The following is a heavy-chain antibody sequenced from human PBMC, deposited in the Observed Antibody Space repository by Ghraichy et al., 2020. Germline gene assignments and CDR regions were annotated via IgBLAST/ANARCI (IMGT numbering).Heavy chain of an antibody. CDR1: GFTISTSW. Sequence: GGSLRLSCAASGFTISTSWVTWVRQAPGKGLEWVATIKHDGTEKFYVDSVKGRFSISRDSAQNSLYLQMNSLRAEDTAVYYCAKDDSAHGGQGTLVIGSS. J-gene: IGHJ4*02. CDR2: IKHDGTEK. D-gene: IGHD2-21*01. CDR3: AKDDSAH. V-gene: IGHV3-7*03.